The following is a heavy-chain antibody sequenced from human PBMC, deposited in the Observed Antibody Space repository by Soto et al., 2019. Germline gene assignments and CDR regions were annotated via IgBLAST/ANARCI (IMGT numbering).Heavy chain of an antibody. D-gene: IGHD2-15*01. J-gene: IGHJ4*02. Sequence: QVQLVESGGGAVQPGRSLRLSCAASGFTFSSYAMHWVRQAPGKGLEWVAVMSYDGSNKYYADSVKGRFTISRDNSKNTLYLQMNSLRAEDTAVYYCARFKGCSGGSCYPYFDYWGQGTLVTVSS. CDR3: ARFKGCSGGSCYPYFDY. CDR2: MSYDGSNK. CDR1: GFTFSSYA. V-gene: IGHV3-30-3*01.